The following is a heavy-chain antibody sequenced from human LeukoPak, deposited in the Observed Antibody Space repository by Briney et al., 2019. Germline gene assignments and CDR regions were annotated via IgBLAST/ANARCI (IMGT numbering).Heavy chain of an antibody. J-gene: IGHJ6*03. V-gene: IGHV1-8*01. Sequence: GASVKVSCKASAYTFTSYDINWVRQATGQGLEWMGWMNPGSGNTGYAQKFQGRVTITRDTSISTAYMELSSLRSEGTAVYYCARAVSDYYYYMDVWGRGTTVTVSS. CDR2: MNPGSGNT. D-gene: IGHD6-25*01. CDR3: ARAVSDYYYYMDV. CDR1: AYTFTSYD.